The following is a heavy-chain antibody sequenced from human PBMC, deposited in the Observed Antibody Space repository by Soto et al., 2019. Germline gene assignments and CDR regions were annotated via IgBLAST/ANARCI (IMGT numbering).Heavy chain of an antibody. V-gene: IGHV4-31*03. Sequence: SETLSLTCTVSGASISSGGYYWNWIRQHPGKGLEWIGYIYYSGSNYYNPSLRSRLTISIDTSKNQFSLKLTSVTAADTAVYYCARDSTIAARAFDIWGQGTMVTVSS. D-gene: IGHD6-6*01. CDR1: GASISSGGYY. CDR2: IYYSGSN. CDR3: ARDSTIAARAFDI. J-gene: IGHJ3*02.